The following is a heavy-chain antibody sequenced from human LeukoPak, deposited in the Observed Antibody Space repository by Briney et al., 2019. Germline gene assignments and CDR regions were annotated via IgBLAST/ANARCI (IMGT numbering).Heavy chain of an antibody. CDR2: INPNSGGT. Sequence: ASVKVSCKASGYTFTGYYMHWVRQAPGQGLEWMGWINPNSGGTNYAQKFQGRVTMTRDTSISTAYMELSRLRSDDTAVYYCARGSSWSGYTWDYYGMDVWGQGTTVTVSS. CDR3: ARGSSWSGYTWDYYGMDV. V-gene: IGHV1-2*02. J-gene: IGHJ6*02. CDR1: GYTFTGYY. D-gene: IGHD3-3*01.